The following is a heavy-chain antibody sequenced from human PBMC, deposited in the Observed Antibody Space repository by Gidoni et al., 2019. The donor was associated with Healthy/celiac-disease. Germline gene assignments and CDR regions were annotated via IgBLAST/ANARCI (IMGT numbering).Heavy chain of an antibody. D-gene: IGHD6-19*01. CDR1: GFTFDDYA. Sequence: EVQLVESGGGLVQPGRSLILSCAASGFTFDDYAMPWVRQAPGKGLEWVSGISWNSGSIGYADSVKGRFTIARDNAKNSLYLQMNSLRAEDTALYYCAKDIGRIAVAEGGRRGFDPWGQGTLVTVSS. CDR3: AKDIGRIAVAEGGRRGFDP. J-gene: IGHJ5*02. CDR2: ISWNSGSI. V-gene: IGHV3-9*01.